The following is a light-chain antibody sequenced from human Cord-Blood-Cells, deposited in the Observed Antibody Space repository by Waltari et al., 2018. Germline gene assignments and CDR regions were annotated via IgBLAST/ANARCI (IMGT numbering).Light chain of an antibody. CDR2: GAS. V-gene: IGKV3-15*01. Sequence: EIVMTQSPATLSVSPGERATLSCRASQSVSSNLAWYQQKPGQAPRLLIYGASTRATGIPARCSGSGAWTKFTLTISSLQSEDFAVYYCQQYNNWPPYTFGQGTKLEIK. CDR1: QSVSSN. J-gene: IGKJ2*01. CDR3: QQYNNWPPYT.